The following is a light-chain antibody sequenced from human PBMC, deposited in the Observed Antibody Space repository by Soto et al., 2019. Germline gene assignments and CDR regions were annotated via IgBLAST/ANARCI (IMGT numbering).Light chain of an antibody. J-gene: IGKJ1*01. CDR1: QYINTR. Sequence: EIVLTQCPSTLSSFPGDRVTLSCRASQYINTRLAWYQHRPGQAPRLLIYQTSLRAAGIPARFSASGSGTDFTLTISDVQPEDFALYYSHQRQSWPRTFGQGTKVDIK. V-gene: IGKV3-11*01. CDR2: QTS. CDR3: HQRQSWPRT.